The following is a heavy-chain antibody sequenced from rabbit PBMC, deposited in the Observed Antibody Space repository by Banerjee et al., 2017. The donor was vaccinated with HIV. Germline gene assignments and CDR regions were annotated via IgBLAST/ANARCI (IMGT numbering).Heavy chain of an antibody. CDR1: GFSFSSSYY. CDR3: AREYAGNSVPFNL. V-gene: IGHV1S45*01. J-gene: IGHJ4*01. CDR2: IYAGSSGSA. Sequence: QEQLVESGGGLVQPEGSLTLTCTASGFSFSSSYYMCWVRQAPGKGLEWIGCIYAGSSGSAYYASWVNGRFTISRSTSLNTVTLQMASLTAADTATYFCAREYAGNSVPFNLWGPGTLVTVS. D-gene: IGHD8-1*01.